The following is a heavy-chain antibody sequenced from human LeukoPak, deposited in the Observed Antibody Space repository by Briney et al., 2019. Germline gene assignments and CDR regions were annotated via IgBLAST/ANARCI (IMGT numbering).Heavy chain of an antibody. V-gene: IGHV1-69*04. J-gene: IGHJ3*02. Sequence: SVKVSCEASGGTFSSYAISWVRQAPGQGLEWMGRIIPILGIANYAQKLQGRVTITADKSTSTAYMELSSLRSEDTAVYYCARVGRITMVRGVIMNNDAFDIWGQGTMVTVSS. CDR2: IIPILGIA. CDR1: GGTFSSYA. D-gene: IGHD3-10*01. CDR3: ARVGRITMVRGVIMNNDAFDI.